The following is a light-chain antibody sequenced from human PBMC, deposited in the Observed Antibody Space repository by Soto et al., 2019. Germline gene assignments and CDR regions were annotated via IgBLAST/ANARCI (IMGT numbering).Light chain of an antibody. J-gene: IGKJ1*01. Sequence: DLPMTQSPSSLSASVGDRVTITCRASQRISSYLNWYQQKPGKAPKLLLYAASTLQSGVPSRFSGSGSGTDFTLTISSLQPADFATYYCQQSYSTPWTFGQGTKVEIK. CDR3: QQSYSTPWT. V-gene: IGKV1-39*01. CDR2: AAS. CDR1: QRISSY.